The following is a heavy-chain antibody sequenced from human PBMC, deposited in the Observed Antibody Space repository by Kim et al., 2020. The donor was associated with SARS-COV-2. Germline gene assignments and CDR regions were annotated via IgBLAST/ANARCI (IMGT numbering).Heavy chain of an antibody. Sequence: GGSLRLSCAASGFTFDDYAMHWVRQAPGKGLEWVSGISWNSGSIVYADSVKGRFTISRDNAKNSLYLQMNSLRAEDTALYYCAKDGYSSSWPLFDYWGQGTLVNVSS. J-gene: IGHJ4*02. CDR2: ISWNSGSI. V-gene: IGHV3-9*01. CDR1: GFTFDDYA. CDR3: AKDGYSSSWPLFDY. D-gene: IGHD6-13*01.